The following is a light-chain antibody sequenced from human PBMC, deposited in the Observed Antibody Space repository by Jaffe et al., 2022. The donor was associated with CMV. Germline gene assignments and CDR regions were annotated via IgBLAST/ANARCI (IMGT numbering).Light chain of an antibody. CDR3: QQRSNWPLT. J-gene: IGKJ4*01. Sequence: EIVLTQSPATLSLSPGERATLSCRASQSVSNNLVWYQQKPGQAPRLLIYDASNRATGIPARFSGSGSGTDFILTISSLEPEDFAIYHCQQRSNWPLTFGGGTKVEIK. V-gene: IGKV3-11*01. CDR1: QSVSNN. CDR2: DAS.